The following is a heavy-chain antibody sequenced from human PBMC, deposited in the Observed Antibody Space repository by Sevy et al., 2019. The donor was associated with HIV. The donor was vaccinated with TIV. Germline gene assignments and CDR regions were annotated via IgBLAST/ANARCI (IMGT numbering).Heavy chain of an antibody. D-gene: IGHD3-22*01. Sequence: GGSLRLSCAASGFTFSSYAMHWVRQAPGKGLEWVAVISYDGSNKYYADSVKGRLTISRDNSKNTLYLQMNSLRAEDTAVYYCARDPYYYDSSGYIDYWGQGTLVTVSS. CDR2: ISYDGSNK. CDR3: ARDPYYYDSSGYIDY. CDR1: GFTFSSYA. V-gene: IGHV3-30-3*01. J-gene: IGHJ4*02.